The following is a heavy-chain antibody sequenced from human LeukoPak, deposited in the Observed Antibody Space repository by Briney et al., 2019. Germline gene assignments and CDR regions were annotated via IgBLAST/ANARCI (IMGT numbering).Heavy chain of an antibody. J-gene: IGHJ4*02. CDR3: ARFASIDYFDY. CDR1: GFTFSRYW. V-gene: IGHV3-48*03. CDR2: ISSSGSTI. D-gene: IGHD5-12*01. Sequence: GGSLRLSCAASGFTFSRYWMNWVRQAPGKGLEWVSYISSSGSTIYYADSVKGRFTISRDNAKNSLYLQMNSLRAEDTAVYYCARFASIDYFDYWGQGTLVTVSS.